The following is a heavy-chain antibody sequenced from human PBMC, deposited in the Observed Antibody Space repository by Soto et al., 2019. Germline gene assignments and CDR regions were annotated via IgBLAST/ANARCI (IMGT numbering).Heavy chain of an antibody. Sequence: XXTLSLTCTVSCGSINSYYWSWIRQPPGKGMEWXGYISXSGSTNYNHSXXSRVTISXXKSKNQFSMKLSSVTAADTAVYYCARVDYVIDYWGQGTLVTVSS. J-gene: IGHJ4*02. CDR3: ARVDYVIDY. D-gene: IGHD4-17*01. CDR2: ISXSGST. V-gene: IGHV4-59*01. CDR1: CGSINSYY.